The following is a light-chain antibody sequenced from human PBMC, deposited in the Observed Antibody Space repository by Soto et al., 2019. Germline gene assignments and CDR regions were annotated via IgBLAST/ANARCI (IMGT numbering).Light chain of an antibody. V-gene: IGKV3-20*01. CDR1: QSVSGNY. Sequence: EIVLTQSPGTLSLSPGERATLSCRASQSVSGNYLAWYQQKPGQAPRLLIYGASSRATGIPDRFSGSGSGPEFTLTSSRLEPEEVAVYYCQHYSGSPLVTFGPGTSVDIK. J-gene: IGKJ3*01. CDR3: QHYSGSPLVT. CDR2: GAS.